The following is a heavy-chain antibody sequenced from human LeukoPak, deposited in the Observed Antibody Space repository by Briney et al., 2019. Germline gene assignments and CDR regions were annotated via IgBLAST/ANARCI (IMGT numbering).Heavy chain of an antibody. CDR2: IYYSGST. D-gene: IGHD3-3*01. V-gene: IGHV4-39*01. Sequence: ASETLSLTCTVSGGSISSSSYYWGWIRQPPGKGLEWIGSIYYSGSTYYNPSLKSRVTISVDTSKNQFSLKLSSVTAADTAVYYCARHETFGVVIVRWFDPWGQGTLVTVPS. CDR1: GGSISSSSYY. J-gene: IGHJ5*02. CDR3: ARHETFGVVIVRWFDP.